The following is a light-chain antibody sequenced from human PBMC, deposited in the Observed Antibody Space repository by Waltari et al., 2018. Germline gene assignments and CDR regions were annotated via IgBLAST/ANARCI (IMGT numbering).Light chain of an antibody. Sequence: DIVMTQTPLSLSVTPGQPASISCKSSQSLLHSDGKTYLDWYLQKPVQSPQLLIYEVSSRVAGGPDRFGWSGSGTDLTLKISLVEAEDVGVYYCMQGIHLPLTFGGGTKVEIK. V-gene: IGKV2-29*02. CDR3: MQGIHLPLT. CDR2: EVS. CDR1: QSLLHSDGKTY. J-gene: IGKJ4*01.